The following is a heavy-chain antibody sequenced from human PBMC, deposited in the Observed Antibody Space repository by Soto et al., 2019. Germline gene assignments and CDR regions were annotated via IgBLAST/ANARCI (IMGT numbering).Heavy chain of an antibody. CDR2: ISWNGGHI. V-gene: IGHV3-9*01. J-gene: IGHJ4*02. D-gene: IGHD5-12*01. CDR1: GFTFHDYA. Sequence: EVQLVESGGGLIRAGRSLRLSCSASGFTFHDYAMHWVRQVPGKGLEWVSGISWNGGHIGYGDSVKGRFTISRDNAKKSLYLQMNSLRVEDTALYYCAKGAYDYGHMDSWGQGTLVTVSS. CDR3: AKGAYDYGHMDS.